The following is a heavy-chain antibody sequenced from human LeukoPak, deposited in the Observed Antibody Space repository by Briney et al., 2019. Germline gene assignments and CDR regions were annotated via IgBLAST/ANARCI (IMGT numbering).Heavy chain of an antibody. J-gene: IGHJ5*02. CDR1: GYTFTDYD. Sequence: GASVKVSCKASGYTFTDYDIHWVRQAIGQGLEWMGRMNPSRGKTDYAQNFQGRVTMTWNTSVTSANMELSSLTSEDTAVYYCARGPPFDPWGQGTLVTVSS. V-gene: IGHV1-8*01. CDR3: ARGPPFDP. CDR2: MNPSRGKT.